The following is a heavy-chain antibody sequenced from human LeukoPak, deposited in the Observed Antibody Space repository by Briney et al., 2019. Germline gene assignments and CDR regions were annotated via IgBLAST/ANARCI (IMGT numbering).Heavy chain of an antibody. CDR1: GFTFSSYA. V-gene: IGHV3-23*01. J-gene: IGHJ4*02. Sequence: TGGSLRLSCAASGFTFSSYAMSWVRQAPGKGLEWVSAISGSGGSTYYADSVKGRFTISRDNSKNTLYLQMNSLRAEDTAVYYCAKDQEWRGYYDSSGYLFDYWGQGTLVTVSS. D-gene: IGHD3-22*01. CDR3: AKDQEWRGYYDSSGYLFDY. CDR2: ISGSGGST.